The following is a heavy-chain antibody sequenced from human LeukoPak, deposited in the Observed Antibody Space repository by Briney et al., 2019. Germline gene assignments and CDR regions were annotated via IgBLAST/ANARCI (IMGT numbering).Heavy chain of an antibody. D-gene: IGHD3-10*01. Sequence: PGGSLRLSCAASGFTFSSYGMHWVRQAPGKGQEWVAVISYDGSNKYYADSVKGRFTISRDNSKNTLYLQMNSLRAEDTAVYYCARVGQWFGELNPNWFDPWGQGTLVTVSS. V-gene: IGHV3-30*03. CDR3: ARVGQWFGELNPNWFDP. J-gene: IGHJ5*02. CDR2: ISYDGSNK. CDR1: GFTFSSYG.